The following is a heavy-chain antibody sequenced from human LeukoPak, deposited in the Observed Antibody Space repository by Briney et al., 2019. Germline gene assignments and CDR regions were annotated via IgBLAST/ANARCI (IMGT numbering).Heavy chain of an antibody. J-gene: IGHJ4*02. CDR3: ASAAIAAAGMIDY. Sequence: GGSLRLSCAASGFTFSSYWMHWVRQAPGKGLVWVSHINSDRSSISYADSVKGRFTISRDNAKNTLYLQMNSLRAEDTAVYYCASAAIAAAGMIDYWGQGTLVTVSS. D-gene: IGHD6-13*01. V-gene: IGHV3-74*01. CDR1: GFTFSSYW. CDR2: INSDRSSI.